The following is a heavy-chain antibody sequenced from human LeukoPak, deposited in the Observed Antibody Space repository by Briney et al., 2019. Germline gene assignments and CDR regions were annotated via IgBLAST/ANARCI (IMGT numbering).Heavy chain of an antibody. J-gene: IGHJ4*02. Sequence: GASVKVSCKASGYTFTGYYMHWVRQAPGQGLEWMGWINPNSGGTNYAQKFQGRVTMTRDTSISTAYMELSRLRSDDTAVYYCARDQGSSSWYYFDYWGQGTLLTVSS. CDR1: GYTFTGYY. CDR2: INPNSGGT. V-gene: IGHV1-2*02. CDR3: ARDQGSSSWYYFDY. D-gene: IGHD6-13*01.